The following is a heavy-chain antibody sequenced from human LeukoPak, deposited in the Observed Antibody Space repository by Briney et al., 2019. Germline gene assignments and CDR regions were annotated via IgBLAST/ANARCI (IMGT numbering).Heavy chain of an antibody. V-gene: IGHV3-7*01. D-gene: IGHD1-26*01. CDR1: GFTFGNYW. Sequence: GGSLRLSCAASGFTFGNYWMSWVRQAPGKGLEWVANMKQDGSETYYVDSVKGRFTISRDNAKNSLYLQMNSLRAEDTAVYYCARDKIVGATHFDYWGQGALVTVSS. CDR3: ARDKIVGATHFDY. J-gene: IGHJ4*02. CDR2: MKQDGSET.